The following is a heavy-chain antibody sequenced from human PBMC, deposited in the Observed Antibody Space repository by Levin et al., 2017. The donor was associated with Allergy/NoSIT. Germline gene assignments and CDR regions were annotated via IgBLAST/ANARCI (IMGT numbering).Heavy chain of an antibody. CDR3: GGHSSSWDGGFAFDI. CDR2: IRSKAYGGTT. D-gene: IGHD6-13*01. CDR1: GFTFGDYA. V-gene: IGHV3-49*03. Sequence: GGSLRLSCTASGFTFGDYAMSWFRQAPGKGLEWVGFIRSKAYGGTTEYAASVKGRFTISRDDSKSIAYLQMNSLKTEDTAVYYCGGHSSSWDGGFAFDIWGQGTMVTVSS. J-gene: IGHJ3*02.